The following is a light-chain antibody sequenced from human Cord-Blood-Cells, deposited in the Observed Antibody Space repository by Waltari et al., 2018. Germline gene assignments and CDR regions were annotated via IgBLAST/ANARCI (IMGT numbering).Light chain of an antibody. J-gene: IGKJ1*01. CDR2: AAS. V-gene: IGKV1-39*01. Sequence: DIQMTQSPSSLSASVGDRVTITCRASQSISSYLNWYQQKPGKAPKLLIYAASSLQSGVPSRFGGSGSGTDFTLTISSLQPEDFATYYCQQSYSTPRFGQGTKVEIK. CDR1: QSISSY. CDR3: QQSYSTPR.